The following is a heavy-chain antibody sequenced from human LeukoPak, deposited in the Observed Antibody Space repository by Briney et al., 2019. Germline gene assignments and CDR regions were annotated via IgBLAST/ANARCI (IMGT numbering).Heavy chain of an antibody. J-gene: IGHJ4*02. V-gene: IGHV4-4*02. D-gene: IGHD6-19*01. Sequence: SETLSLTCAVSGGSISSSNWWSWVRQPPGKGLEWIGEIYHSGSTNYNPSLKSRVTISVDKSKDQFSLKLSSVTAADTAVYYCASTLIGIAVAGTVYWGQGTLVTVSS. CDR1: GGSISSSNW. CDR3: ASTLIGIAVAGTVY. CDR2: IYHSGST.